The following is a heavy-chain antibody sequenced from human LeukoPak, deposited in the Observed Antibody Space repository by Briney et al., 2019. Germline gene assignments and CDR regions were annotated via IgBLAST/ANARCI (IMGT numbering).Heavy chain of an antibody. V-gene: IGHV3-30*02. Sequence: GGSLRLSCAASGFTFSSYGMHWVRQAPGKGLEWVAFIRYDGSNKYYADSVKGRFTISRDNSKNTLYLQMNSLRAEDTAVYYXATRGKQWLVDAFDIWGQGTMVTVSS. CDR2: IRYDGSNK. CDR3: ATRGKQWLVDAFDI. CDR1: GFTFSSYG. J-gene: IGHJ3*02. D-gene: IGHD6-19*01.